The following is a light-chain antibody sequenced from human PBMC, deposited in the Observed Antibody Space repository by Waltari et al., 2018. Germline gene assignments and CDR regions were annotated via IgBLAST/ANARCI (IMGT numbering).Light chain of an antibody. V-gene: IGKV1-39*01. CDR2: AAS. CDR1: QSIKSY. J-gene: IGKJ3*01. CDR3: QQSYSSLLLT. Sequence: DIQMTQSPSSLSASVGDRVTITCRASQSIKSYLNWYQQKPGKAPKRLIYAASSLQSGVPSRCSGSGSGTDFTLTISSLQPEDFATYYCQQSYSSLLLTFGPGTKVDVK.